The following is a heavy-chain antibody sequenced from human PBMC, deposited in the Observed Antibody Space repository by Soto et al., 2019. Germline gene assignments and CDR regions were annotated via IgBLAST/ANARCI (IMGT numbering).Heavy chain of an antibody. CDR3: ARGREQLVGACWSSDL. J-gene: IGHJ2*01. CDR2: IYYSGST. Sequence: SETLSLTCTVSGGSISSYYWSWIRQPPGKGLEWIGYIYYSGSTNYNPSLKRRVTISVDTSKNQFSLKLSSVTAADTAVYYCARGREQLVGACWSSDLWGRGTLVTVSS. D-gene: IGHD6-6*01. V-gene: IGHV4-59*01. CDR1: GGSISSYY.